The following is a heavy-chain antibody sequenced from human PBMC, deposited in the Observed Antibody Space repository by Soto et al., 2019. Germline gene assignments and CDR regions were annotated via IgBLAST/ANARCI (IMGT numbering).Heavy chain of an antibody. CDR2: INPNSGGT. CDR1: GYTFTGYY. D-gene: IGHD6-13*01. Sequence: ASVKVSCKASGYTFTGYYMHWVRQAPGQGLEWMGWINPNSGGTNYAQKFQGWVTMTRDTSISTAYMELSRLRSDDTAVYYCARDIPYSSSWYYGMDVWGQGTTVTVSS. J-gene: IGHJ6*02. V-gene: IGHV1-2*04. CDR3: ARDIPYSSSWYYGMDV.